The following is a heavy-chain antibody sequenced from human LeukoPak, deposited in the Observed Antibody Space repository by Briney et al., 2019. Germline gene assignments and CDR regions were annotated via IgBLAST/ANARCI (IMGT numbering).Heavy chain of an antibody. J-gene: IGHJ1*01. CDR1: GGSISSYY. V-gene: IGHV4-59*08. CDR3: ARHLKVVVITTTVTIPHFQH. Sequence: ASETLSLTCTVSGGSISSYYWSWIRQHPGKGLEWVGYIYYSGSTNYNPSLKSRVTLSVDTSKNQFSLKLSSVTAADTAVYYCARHLKVVVITTTVTIPHFQHWGQGTLVTVSS. CDR2: IYYSGST. D-gene: IGHD3-22*01.